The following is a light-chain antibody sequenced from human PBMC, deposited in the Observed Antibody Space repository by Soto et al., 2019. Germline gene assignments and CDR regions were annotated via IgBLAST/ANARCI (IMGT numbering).Light chain of an antibody. CDR1: SSDVGGYNY. CDR2: NVS. V-gene: IGLV2-14*01. CDR3: SSYTSSSSYVG. Sequence: QSVLTQPASVSGSPGQSITISCTGTSSDVGGYNYVSWYQQHPGKAPKLMIYNVSNRPSGVSNRLSGSKSGNTASQTISRLQAEDEADYYCSSYTSSSSYVGFGGGTKVTVL. J-gene: IGLJ2*01.